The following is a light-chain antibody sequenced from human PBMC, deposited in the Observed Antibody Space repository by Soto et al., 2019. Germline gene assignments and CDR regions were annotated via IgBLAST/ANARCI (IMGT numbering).Light chain of an antibody. Sequence: VIWMTQSPSLLSASTGDRVTISCRMSQGISSYLAWYQQKPGKAHELLIYAASSLQSGVPSRCSDSGSATDLTLTISCLQAEDFSSYYCQHNYSFPRTVDQATEVEIK. CDR3: QHNYSFPRT. V-gene: IGKV1D-8*01. CDR2: AAS. J-gene: IGKJ1*01. CDR1: QGISSY.